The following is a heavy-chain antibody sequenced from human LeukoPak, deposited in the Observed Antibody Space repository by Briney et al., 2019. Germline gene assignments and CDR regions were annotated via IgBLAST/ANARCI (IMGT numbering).Heavy chain of an antibody. CDR2: INPNSGDT. V-gene: IGHV1-2*06. D-gene: IGHD3-9*01. CDR3: ARDLNPGNWFDP. Sequence: GASVKVSCKASGYIFTGYYMHWVRQAPGLGLELMGRINPNSGDTNYAQKFQGRVTMTRDTSINTVYMELRRLRPDDTAVYYCARDLNPGNWFDPWGQGTLVTVSS. CDR1: GYIFTGYY. J-gene: IGHJ5*02.